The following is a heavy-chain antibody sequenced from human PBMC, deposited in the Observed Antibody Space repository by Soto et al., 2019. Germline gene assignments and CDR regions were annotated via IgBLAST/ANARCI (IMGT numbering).Heavy chain of an antibody. Sequence: PSETLSLTCTVSGGSISSGGYYWSWIRQHPGKGLEWIGYIYYSGSTYYNPSLKSRVTISVDTSKNQFSLKLSSVTAADTAVYYCARVQWLRLESNGYGMDVWGQGTTVSVSS. V-gene: IGHV4-31*03. CDR1: GGSISSGGYY. CDR3: ARVQWLRLESNGYGMDV. J-gene: IGHJ6*02. CDR2: IYYSGST. D-gene: IGHD5-12*01.